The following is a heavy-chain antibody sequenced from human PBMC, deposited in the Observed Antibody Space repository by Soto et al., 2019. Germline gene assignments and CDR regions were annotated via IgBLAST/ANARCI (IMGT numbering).Heavy chain of an antibody. CDR1: DGSITSGYW. D-gene: IGHD6-13*01. V-gene: IGHV4-4*02. CDR3: AGRRDSTSWHFDY. J-gene: IGHJ4*02. Sequence: QVQLQESGPGLVKPSGTLSLTCTVSDGSITSGYWWSWVRQPPRKGLEWIAELYHSGSPNYNPSLSSRLTISVDKSKNQFSLRLSSVTAADTTVYYCAGRRDSTSWHFDYWGQGTLVTVSS. CDR2: LYHSGSP.